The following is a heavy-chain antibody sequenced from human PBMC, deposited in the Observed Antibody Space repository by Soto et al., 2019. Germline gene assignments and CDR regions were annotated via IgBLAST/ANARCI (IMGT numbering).Heavy chain of an antibody. CDR2: ISGYNGNT. J-gene: IGHJ4*02. CDR3: VRDTYYYHSSGPAPFDY. V-gene: IGHV1-18*01. D-gene: IGHD3-22*01. CDR1: GYSFTTYG. Sequence: QIQLVQSGTEVKRSGASVKVSCKTSGYSFTTYGLSWVLQAPGRGLEWVGWISGYNGNTNYAQKFEGTVILTTDTPTTTGYMEIKSLSSNDTAVYYCVRDTYYYHSSGPAPFDYWGQGTQVTVSS.